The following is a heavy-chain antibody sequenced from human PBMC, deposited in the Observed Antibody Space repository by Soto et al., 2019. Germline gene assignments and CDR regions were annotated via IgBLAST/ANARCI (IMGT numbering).Heavy chain of an antibody. Sequence: QVQLVESGGGVVQPGRSLRLSCAASGFTFSSYGMHWVRQAPGKGLEWVSVISYDGSNKYYEDSVKCRFTISRDNSRNTLYLHMSILRAEQTAVYFCAKDRQEPIWFGDMDEWGRVTTVTVSS. V-gene: IGHV3-30*18. J-gene: IGHJ6*02. CDR1: GFTFSSYG. D-gene: IGHD3-10*01. CDR2: ISYDGSNK. CDR3: AKDRQEPIWFGDMDE.